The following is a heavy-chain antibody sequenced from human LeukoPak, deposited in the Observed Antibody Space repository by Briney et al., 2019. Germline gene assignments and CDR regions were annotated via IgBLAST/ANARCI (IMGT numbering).Heavy chain of an antibody. J-gene: IGHJ3*02. D-gene: IGHD6-13*01. CDR3: ARELRLVGQQLVPFDI. Sequence: SETLSLTCTVSGGSISSYYWSWIRQPAGKGLEWIGRIYTSGSTNYNPSLKSRVTMSVDTSKNQFSLKLSSVTAADTAVYYCARELRLVGQQLVPFDIWGQGTMVTVSS. CDR2: IYTSGST. V-gene: IGHV4-4*07. CDR1: GGSISSYY.